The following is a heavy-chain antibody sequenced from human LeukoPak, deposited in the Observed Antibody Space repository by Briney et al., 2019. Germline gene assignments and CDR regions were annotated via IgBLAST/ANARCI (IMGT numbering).Heavy chain of an antibody. CDR3: ARDMSKYYYDSSSYFDY. V-gene: IGHV3-11*04. J-gene: IGHJ4*02. Sequence: GASVRLSCAASGFTFSDYYMSWIRQPARKGLEWVSFISSSGSTTYYADSVKSRFTISRDNDKNSLYLQMNSLRAEDTAVYYCARDMSKYYYDSSSYFDYWGQGTLATVSS. D-gene: IGHD3-22*01. CDR1: GFTFSDYY. CDR2: ISSSGSTT.